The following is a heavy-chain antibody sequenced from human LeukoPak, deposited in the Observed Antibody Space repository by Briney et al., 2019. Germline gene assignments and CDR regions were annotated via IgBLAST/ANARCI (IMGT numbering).Heavy chain of an antibody. Sequence: GGSLRLSCAASGFTFSSYAMSWVRQAPGKGLEWVSAISGSGGSTYYADSVKGRFTISRDNSKNTLYLQMNSLRAEDTAVYYCAKVPNYYDSSGYWRGYYFDYWGQGTLVTVSS. CDR3: AKVPNYYDSSGYWRGYYFDY. V-gene: IGHV3-23*01. CDR1: GFTFSSYA. CDR2: ISGSGGST. J-gene: IGHJ4*02. D-gene: IGHD3-22*01.